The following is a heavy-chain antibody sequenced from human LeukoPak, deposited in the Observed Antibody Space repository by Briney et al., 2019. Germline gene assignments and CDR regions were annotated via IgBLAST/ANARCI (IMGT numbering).Heavy chain of an antibody. CDR3: ARAGGFFSPFGY. J-gene: IGHJ4*02. D-gene: IGHD3-3*01. Sequence: SQTLSLTCTVSGGSISSGGHSWSWIRQPPGKGLEWIGYIYHSGSGSTYYNPPLKSRVTISIDKSKNQFSLKLNSVTAADTAVYYCARAGGFFSPFGYWGQGTLVTVSS. CDR1: GGSISSGGHS. V-gene: IGHV4-30-2*01. CDR2: IYHSGSGST.